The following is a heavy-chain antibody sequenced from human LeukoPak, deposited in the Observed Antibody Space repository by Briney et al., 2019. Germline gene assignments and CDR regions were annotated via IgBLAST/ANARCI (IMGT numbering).Heavy chain of an antibody. V-gene: IGHV1-2*02. D-gene: IGHD6-6*01. CDR1: GYTFTAYY. CDR3: ARDKSSSPGDY. J-gene: IGHJ4*02. Sequence: ASVKVSCKASGYTFTAYYIHWVRQAPGQGLERMGWINPNNGGTNSAQKFQGRVTMTRDTSISTAYMELSRLKSDDTAVYYCARDKSSSPGDYWGQGSLVTVSS. CDR2: INPNNGGT.